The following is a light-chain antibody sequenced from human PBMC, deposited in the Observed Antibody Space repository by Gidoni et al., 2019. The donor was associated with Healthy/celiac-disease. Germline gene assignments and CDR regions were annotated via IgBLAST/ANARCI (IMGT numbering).Light chain of an antibody. CDR1: QSISSY. Sequence: IQRTQSPSSLSASVGERVTITCLASQSISSYLHWYQQKPGKAPKLLIYAASSLQSGVPSRFSGSGSGTDFTLTISSLQPEDFATYYCQQSYSTPLTFGGGTKVEIK. CDR3: QQSYSTPLT. J-gene: IGKJ4*01. CDR2: AAS. V-gene: IGKV1-39*01.